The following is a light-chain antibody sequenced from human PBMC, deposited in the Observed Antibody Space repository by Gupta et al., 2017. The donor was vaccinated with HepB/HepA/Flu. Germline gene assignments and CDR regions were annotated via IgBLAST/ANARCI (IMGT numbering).Light chain of an antibody. V-gene: IGKV3-20*01. CDR2: GAS. CDR3: QQNDKSSNFT. J-gene: IGKJ2*01. Sequence: EIVLTQSPRTLSLSPGERATLPCRASQSVNPMFVAWYQQKPCQAPMLLIYGASSRYTGLPDRFSGSGSRTDFTLTISRREPEDFAVYYCQQNDKSSNFTFGQGTKVEMK. CDR1: QSVNPMF.